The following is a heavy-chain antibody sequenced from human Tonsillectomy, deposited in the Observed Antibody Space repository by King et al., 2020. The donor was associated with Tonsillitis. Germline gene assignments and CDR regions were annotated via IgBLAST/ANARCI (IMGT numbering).Heavy chain of an antibody. CDR1: RFTFSSFA. D-gene: IGHD5-18*01. Sequence: VQLVESGGGLVQPGGSLRLSCAASRFTFSSFAMTWVRQAPGKGLECVSGISGSGGDTYYADSVKGRFTISRDNPKNTLYLQMNSLRAEDTAVYYCARQLGYTYGPFDYWGQGTLVIVSS. V-gene: IGHV3-23*04. J-gene: IGHJ4*02. CDR2: ISGSGGDT. CDR3: ARQLGYTYGPFDY.